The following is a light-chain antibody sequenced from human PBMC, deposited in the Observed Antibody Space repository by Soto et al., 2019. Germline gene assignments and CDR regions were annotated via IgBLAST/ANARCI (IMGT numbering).Light chain of an antibody. CDR1: PSVSNNY. Sequence: EVVLTQSPGTLSLSPGGRATLSCRASPSVSNNYLAWYQRKPGQAPRLLIYGASNRLTGIPGRLSGIWSGTDFTISISRLEREDFVVYYCQQYGSPGTFAQGTKVDIK. J-gene: IGKJ1*01. CDR2: GAS. V-gene: IGKV3-20*01. CDR3: QQYGSPGT.